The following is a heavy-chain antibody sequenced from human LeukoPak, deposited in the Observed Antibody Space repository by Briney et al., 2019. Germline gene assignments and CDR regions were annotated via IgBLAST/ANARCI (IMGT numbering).Heavy chain of an antibody. CDR2: IRQDGSET. D-gene: IGHD1-7*01. CDR3: ASRAGKPGNTPWCFDY. CDR1: GFTFSDYF. Sequence: GGSLRLSCAASGFTFSDYFMTWVRQAPGKGPEWVANIRQDGSETNYVDSVRGRFTIARDNTKNSLYLQMTSLRGEDTAVYYCASRAGKPGNTPWCFDYWGQGALVTVSS. J-gene: IGHJ4*02. V-gene: IGHV3-7*01.